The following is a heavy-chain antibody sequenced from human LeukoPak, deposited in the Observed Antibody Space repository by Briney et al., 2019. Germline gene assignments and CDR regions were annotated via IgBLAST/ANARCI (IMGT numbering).Heavy chain of an antibody. CDR3: ARLVGSKWYAAREYFDY. Sequence: PGGSLRLSCAASGFTFSSYSMNWVRQAPGKGLEWVSYISSSGTIIYYADSVKGRFTISRDNAKNSLYLQMNSLRAEDTAVYYCARLVGSKWYAAREYFDYWGQGTLVTVSS. CDR1: GFTFSSYS. V-gene: IGHV3-48*04. D-gene: IGHD6-13*01. CDR2: ISSSGTII. J-gene: IGHJ4*02.